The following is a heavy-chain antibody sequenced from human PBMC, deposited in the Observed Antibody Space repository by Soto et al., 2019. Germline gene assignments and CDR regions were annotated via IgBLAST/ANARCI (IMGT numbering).Heavy chain of an antibody. CDR3: ARSLTGTYYYYGMDV. J-gene: IGHJ6*02. Sequence: GKGSWKAYCYTFPTFGINWVRAASGQGLEWMGGIIPIFGTADYAQKFQGRVTITADESTSTAYMELSSLRSEDTAVYYCARSLTGTYYYYGMDVWGQGTTVTVSS. CDR2: IIPIFGTA. CDR1: CYTFPTFG. D-gene: IGHD1-20*01. V-gene: IGHV1-69*01.